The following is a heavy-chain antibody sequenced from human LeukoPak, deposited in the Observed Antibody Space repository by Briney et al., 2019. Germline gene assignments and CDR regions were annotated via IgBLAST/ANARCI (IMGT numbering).Heavy chain of an antibody. CDR1: GGSISSSNW. Sequence: GTLSLTCAVSGGSISSSNWWSWVRQPPGKGLEWIGEIYHSGSTNYNPSLKSRVTISVDKSKNQFSLKLSSVTAADTAVYYCARDGYGYYYYYGMDVWGKGTTVTVSS. CDR3: ARDGYGYYYYYGMDV. CDR2: IYHSGST. V-gene: IGHV4-4*02. J-gene: IGHJ6*04. D-gene: IGHD5-18*01.